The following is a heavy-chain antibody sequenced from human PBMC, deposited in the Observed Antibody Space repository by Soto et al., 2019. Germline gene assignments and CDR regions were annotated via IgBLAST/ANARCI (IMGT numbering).Heavy chain of an antibody. V-gene: IGHV3-33*01. CDR2: IWYDGSNK. CDR1: GFTFSSYG. J-gene: IGHJ5*02. D-gene: IGHD3-22*01. Sequence: PWGSLRLSCAASGFTFSSYGMHWVRQAPGKGLEWVAVIWYDGSNKYYADSVKGRFTISRDNSKNTLYLQMNSLRAEDTAVYYCARESSSGYSNWFDPWGQGTLVTVSS. CDR3: ARESSSGYSNWFDP.